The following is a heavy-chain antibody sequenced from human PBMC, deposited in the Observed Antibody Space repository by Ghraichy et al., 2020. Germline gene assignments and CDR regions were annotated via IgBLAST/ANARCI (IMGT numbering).Heavy chain of an antibody. D-gene: IGHD5-12*01. J-gene: IGHJ4*02. Sequence: GGSLRLSCAASGFTFRSYSMNWVRQAPGKGLEWVSSISSSGVYIYYADSVKDRFTISRDNAKNSLYLQMNSLRAEDTAVYYCARDIGAAPFFDYWGKGTLVTGSS. CDR2: ISSSGVYI. CDR1: GFTFRSYS. V-gene: IGHV3-21*01. CDR3: ARDIGAAPFFDY.